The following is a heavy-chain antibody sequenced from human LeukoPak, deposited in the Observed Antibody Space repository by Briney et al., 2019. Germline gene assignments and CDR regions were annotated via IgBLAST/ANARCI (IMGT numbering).Heavy chain of an antibody. CDR1: GYTFTGYY. J-gene: IGHJ4*02. Sequence: GASVKVSCKASGYTFTGYYMHWVRQAPGQGLEWTGWINPNSGGTNYAQKFQGRVTMTRDTSISTAYMELSRLRSDDTAVYYCARIIAVAGTNFDYWGQGTLVTVSS. CDR2: INPNSGGT. V-gene: IGHV1-2*02. D-gene: IGHD6-19*01. CDR3: ARIIAVAGTNFDY.